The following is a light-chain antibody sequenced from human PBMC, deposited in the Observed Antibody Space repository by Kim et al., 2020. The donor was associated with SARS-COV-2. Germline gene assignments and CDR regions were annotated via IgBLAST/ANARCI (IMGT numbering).Light chain of an antibody. Sequence: DIVMTQSPDSLAVSLGERATINCKSSQTLLYTSNNDTYLAWYQQKPGQPPKLLIYWASTREYGVPDRFSGSGSGTDFTLTINDLQAEDVAIYYCQQFYTTPLTFGGGTKVDIK. CDR3: QQFYTTPLT. J-gene: IGKJ4*01. CDR2: WAS. V-gene: IGKV4-1*01. CDR1: QTLLYTSNNDTY.